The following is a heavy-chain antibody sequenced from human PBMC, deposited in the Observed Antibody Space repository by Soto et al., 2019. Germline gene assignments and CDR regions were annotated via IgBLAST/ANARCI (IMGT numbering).Heavy chain of an antibody. CDR3: ARDPPTGTTLDWVDS. V-gene: IGHV3-21*01. D-gene: IGHD1-7*01. CDR1: GFSFSSDS. CDR2: ISSSGSFM. Sequence: GGSLRLSCAASGFSFSSDSMAWVRQAPGKGLEWVSSISSSGSFMNYADSVKGRFTISRDNARNSLYLQMSGLKDEDTAVYYCARDPPTGTTLDWVDSWGQGTLVTAPQ. J-gene: IGHJ5*01.